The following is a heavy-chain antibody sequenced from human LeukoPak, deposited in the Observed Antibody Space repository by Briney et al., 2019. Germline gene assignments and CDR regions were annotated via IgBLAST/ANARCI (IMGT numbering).Heavy chain of an antibody. Sequence: PGGSLRLSCAASGFTFSSYNKNWVRQAPGRGLEWVSSISSSSTYMFYADSVKGRFTISRDNAKNSLYLRMDSLRAEDTAVYYCARYSGTYRDYWGQGTLVTVSS. J-gene: IGHJ4*02. CDR2: ISSSSTYM. D-gene: IGHD1-26*01. CDR1: GFTFSSYN. CDR3: ARYSGTYRDY. V-gene: IGHV3-21*01.